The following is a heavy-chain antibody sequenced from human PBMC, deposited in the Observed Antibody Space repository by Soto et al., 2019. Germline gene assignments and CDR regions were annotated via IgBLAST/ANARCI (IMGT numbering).Heavy chain of an antibody. Sequence: ASVKVSCKASGYTFTSYGISWVRQAPGQGLEWMGWISAYNGNTNYAQKLQGRVTMTTDTSTSTAYMELRSLRSDDTAVYYCTRERITIAAAGTSDYRGQGTLVTVSS. V-gene: IGHV1-18*04. CDR1: GYTFTSYG. J-gene: IGHJ4*02. CDR2: ISAYNGNT. D-gene: IGHD6-13*01. CDR3: TRERITIAAAGTSDY.